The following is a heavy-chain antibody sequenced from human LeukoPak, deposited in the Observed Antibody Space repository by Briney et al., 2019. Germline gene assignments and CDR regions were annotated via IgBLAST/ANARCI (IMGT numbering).Heavy chain of an antibody. J-gene: IGHJ4*02. CDR1: GYTFTSYA. CDR3: AREREPYYYGSGAHPPDY. V-gene: IGHV1-3*01. CDR2: INAGNGNT. Sequence: ASVKVSCKASGYTFTSYAMHWVRQAPGQRLEWMGWINAGNGNTKYSQKFQGRVTTTRDTSASTAYMELSSLRSEDTAVYYCAREREPYYYGSGAHPPDYWGQGTLVTVSS. D-gene: IGHD3-10*01.